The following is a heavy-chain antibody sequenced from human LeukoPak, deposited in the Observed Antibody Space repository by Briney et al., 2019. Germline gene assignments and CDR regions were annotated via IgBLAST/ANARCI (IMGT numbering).Heavy chain of an antibody. CDR2: ISSSSSYI. Sequence: GGSLRLSCAASGFTFSSYSMNWVRQAPGKGLEWVSSISSSSSYIYYADSVKGRFTISRDNAKNSLYLQMNSLRAEDTAVYYCARASIVGATWNYWGQGTLVTVSS. CDR1: GFTFSSYS. V-gene: IGHV3-21*01. J-gene: IGHJ4*02. D-gene: IGHD1-26*01. CDR3: ARASIVGATWNY.